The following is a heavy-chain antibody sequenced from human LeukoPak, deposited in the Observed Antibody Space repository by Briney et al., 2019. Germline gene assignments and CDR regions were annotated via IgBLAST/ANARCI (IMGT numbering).Heavy chain of an antibody. CDR2: IWSDGSNR. V-gene: IGHV3-33*01. CDR3: ARDAQRGFDYSNSLKY. D-gene: IGHD4-11*01. CDR1: GFIFSHYG. J-gene: IGHJ4*01. Sequence: PGRSLRLSCVASGFIFSHYGMHWVRQAPGKGLEWMAVIWSDGSNRFYAGSVKGRFTISRDNSQNTVFLQMNSLRAEDTAMYYCARDAQRGFDYSNSLKYWGHGILVTVSS.